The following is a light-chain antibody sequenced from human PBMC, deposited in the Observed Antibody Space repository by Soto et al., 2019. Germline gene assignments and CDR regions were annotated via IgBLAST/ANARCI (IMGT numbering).Light chain of an antibody. Sequence: TQSPATLSVSPGEGVTLSCRASQGSGHTLAWYQHKPGHTPRLLIYDTSPRATGVPARFSGSRAGPEFTITSNSLQSEDFAIYYWQRYNNWPLTFGGGTKVEIK. CDR2: DTS. CDR1: QGSGHT. CDR3: QRYNNWPLT. V-gene: IGKV3-15*01. J-gene: IGKJ4*01.